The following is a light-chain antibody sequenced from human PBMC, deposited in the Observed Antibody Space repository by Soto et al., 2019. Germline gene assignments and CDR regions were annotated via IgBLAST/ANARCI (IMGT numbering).Light chain of an antibody. V-gene: IGLV2-14*01. CDR3: RSYTSSSILV. CDR1: SSDVGDYNY. J-gene: IGLJ1*01. Sequence: QSVLTQPASVSGSPGQSITISCTGTSSDVGDYNYVSWYQQHPGKAPKLMIYEVSNRPSGVSNRFSGSKSGNTASLTISGHQAEDEADYYCRSYTSSSILVFGTGTNVTVL. CDR2: EVS.